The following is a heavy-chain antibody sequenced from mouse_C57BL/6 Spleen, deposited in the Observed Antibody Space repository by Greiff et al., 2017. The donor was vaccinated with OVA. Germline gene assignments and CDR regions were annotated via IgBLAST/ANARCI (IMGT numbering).Heavy chain of an antibody. Sequence: VKVVESGAELVRPGASVTLSCKASGYTFTDYEMHWVKQTPVHGLEWIGAIDPETGGTAYNQKFKGKAILTADKSSSTAYMELRSLTSEDSAVYYCTRYGKYYFDYWGQGTTLTVSS. D-gene: IGHD2-1*01. CDR3: TRYGKYYFDY. CDR2: IDPETGGT. CDR1: GYTFTDYE. V-gene: IGHV1-15*01. J-gene: IGHJ2*01.